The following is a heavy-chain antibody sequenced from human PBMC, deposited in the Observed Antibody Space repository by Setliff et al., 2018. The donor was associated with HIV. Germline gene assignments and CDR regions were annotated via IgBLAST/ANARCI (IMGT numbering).Heavy chain of an antibody. J-gene: IGHJ4*02. Sequence: ASVKVSCKASGYTFIDYYIHWVRQAPGQGLEWMGWISPDTGGTNYAQKFQGRVPMTRDTSTSTVYMELSSLSTEDTAVYYCARAYFGSGIYYWGQGTLVTVSS. CDR2: ISPDTGGT. V-gene: IGHV1-2*02. D-gene: IGHD3-10*01. CDR3: ARAYFGSGIYY. CDR1: GYTFIDYY.